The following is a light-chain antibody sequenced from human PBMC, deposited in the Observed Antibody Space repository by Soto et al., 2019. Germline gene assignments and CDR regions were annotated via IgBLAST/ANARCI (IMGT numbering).Light chain of an antibody. CDR2: EVS. Sequence: QSVLTQHASVSGSPGQSITISCTGTSSDVGTYHLVSWYQQHPGKAPKLMIYEVSKRPSGVSNRFSGSKSGNTASLTISGLQAEDEADYYCCSYAGSSTYVFGTGTKLTVL. CDR1: SSDVGTYHL. CDR3: CSYAGSSTYV. V-gene: IGLV2-23*02. J-gene: IGLJ1*01.